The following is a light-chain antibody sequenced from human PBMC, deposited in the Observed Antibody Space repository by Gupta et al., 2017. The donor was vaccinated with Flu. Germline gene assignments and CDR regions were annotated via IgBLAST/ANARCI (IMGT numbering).Light chain of an antibody. J-gene: IGLJ3*02. CDR1: SGSDASNNY. CDR3: VQGRGNGIWV. Sequence: KVRITCGLSSGSDASNNYPSWNQQAPGQAPLLLIDTTNHRSAGVPARFSGSVPGNTDAITIAVAKEDEESYYYCVQGRGNGIWVFGGGTRLTVL. V-gene: IGLV8-61*01. CDR2: TTN.